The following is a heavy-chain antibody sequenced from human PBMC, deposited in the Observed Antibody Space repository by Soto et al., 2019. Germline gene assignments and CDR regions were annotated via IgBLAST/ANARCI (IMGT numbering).Heavy chain of an antibody. V-gene: IGHV1-18*01. D-gene: IGHD6-13*01. J-gene: IGHJ6*02. CDR3: ARGGDSSSWHLYGMDV. CDR2: ISAYNGNT. CDR1: GYTFTGYG. Sequence: GAAAKVSCKASGYTFTGYGISWVRQAPGQGLEWMGWISAYNGNTNYAQKLQGRVTMTTDTSTSTAYMELRSLRSDDTAVYYCARGGDSSSWHLYGMDVWGQGTTVTVSS.